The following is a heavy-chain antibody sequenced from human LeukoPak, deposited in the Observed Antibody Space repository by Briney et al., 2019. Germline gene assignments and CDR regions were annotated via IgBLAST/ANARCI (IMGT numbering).Heavy chain of an antibody. D-gene: IGHD3-9*01. CDR3: ARGCYDILTGYYPFDY. V-gene: IGHV6-1*01. CDR2: TYYRSKWYN. J-gene: IGHJ4*02. Sequence: SQTLSLTCAISGDSVSSNSAAWNWIRQSPSGGLEWLGRTYYRSKWYNDYAVSVKSRITINPDTSKNQFSLQLNSVTPEDTAVYYCARGCYDILTGYYPFDYWGQGTLVTVSS. CDR1: GDSVSSNSAA.